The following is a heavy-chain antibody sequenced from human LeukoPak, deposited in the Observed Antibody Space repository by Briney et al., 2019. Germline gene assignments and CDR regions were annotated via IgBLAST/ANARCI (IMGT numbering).Heavy chain of an antibody. V-gene: IGHV3-30*02. J-gene: IGHJ4*02. CDR3: AKDSRSDFGPYYFDY. CDR2: MRYDGSNK. CDR1: GFIFSDYG. D-gene: IGHD4-17*01. Sequence: PGGSLRLSCVASGFIFSDYGMYWVRQAPGKGLEWVAFMRYDGSNKFYPDSVKGRFTISRDTSKNTLYLQMNSLRAEDTAVYYCAKDSRSDFGPYYFDYWGQGTLVTVSS.